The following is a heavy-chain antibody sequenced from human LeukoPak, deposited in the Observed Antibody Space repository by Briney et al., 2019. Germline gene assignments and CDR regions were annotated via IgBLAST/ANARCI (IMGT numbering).Heavy chain of an antibody. V-gene: IGHV3-53*01. J-gene: IGHJ4*02. CDR2: IYSGGST. CDR3: IGSGSTFDY. Sequence: GGSLRLSCAASGFIVSSNHMYWVRQAPGKGLEWVSVIYSGGSTYYADSVKGRFTISRHNSKDTLYLQMNSLRAEDTAVYYCIGSGSTFDYWGQGTLVTVSS. CDR1: GFIVSSNH. D-gene: IGHD2-15*01.